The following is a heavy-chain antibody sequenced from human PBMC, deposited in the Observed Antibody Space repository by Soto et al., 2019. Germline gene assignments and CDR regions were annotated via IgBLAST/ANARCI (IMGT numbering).Heavy chain of an antibody. Sequence: QVQLVQSGAEVKKPGSSVKVSCKASGGTFSSYTISWVRQAPGQGLEWMGRIIPILGIANYAQKFQGRVTITADKSTSTAYMELSSLRSEDTAVYYCASPDDGYCSGGSCSFDYWGQGTLVTVSS. CDR1: GGTFSSYT. CDR3: ASPDDGYCSGGSCSFDY. D-gene: IGHD2-15*01. J-gene: IGHJ4*02. CDR2: IIPILGIA. V-gene: IGHV1-69*02.